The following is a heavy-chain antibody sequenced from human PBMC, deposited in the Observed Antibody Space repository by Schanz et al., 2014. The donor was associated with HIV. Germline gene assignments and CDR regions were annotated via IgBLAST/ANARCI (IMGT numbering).Heavy chain of an antibody. CDR1: GYTFTSYG. CDR2: ISAYKGNT. V-gene: IGHV1-18*01. CDR3: ARWGRGCSGGSCYWGYYGMDV. J-gene: IGHJ6*02. Sequence: QGQLVQSGAEVKKPGASVKVSCKASGYTFTSYGINWVRQAPGQGLEWMGWISAYKGNTNYAQKLQGRVTMTTDTSTNTAYMELRRLRSDDTAVYYCARWGRGCSGGSCYWGYYGMDVWGQGTTVTVSS. D-gene: IGHD2-15*01.